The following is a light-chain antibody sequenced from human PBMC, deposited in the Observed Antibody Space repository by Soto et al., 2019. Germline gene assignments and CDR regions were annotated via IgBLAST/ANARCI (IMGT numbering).Light chain of an antibody. V-gene: IGLV3-1*01. CDR2: QDS. Sequence: YELTQPPSVSVSPGQTASLTCSGDKLGDKYACWYQQKPGQSPVLVIYQDSKRPSGIPERFSGSNSGNTATLTISGTQAMDEADYYCQAWDSSTAVFGTGTKLTVL. J-gene: IGLJ1*01. CDR1: KLGDKY. CDR3: QAWDSSTAV.